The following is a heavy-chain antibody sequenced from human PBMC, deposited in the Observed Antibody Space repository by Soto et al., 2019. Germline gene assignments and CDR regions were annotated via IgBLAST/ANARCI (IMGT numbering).Heavy chain of an antibody. D-gene: IGHD6-19*01. CDR3: ARVPPTRQWLYYFDY. Sequence: GASVKVSCKASGYTFTSYYMHWVRQAPGQGLEWMGIINPSGGSTSYAQKFQGRVTMTRDTSTSTVYMELGSLRSEDTAVYYCARVPPTRQWLYYFDYWGQGTLVTVSS. CDR1: GYTFTSYY. J-gene: IGHJ4*02. V-gene: IGHV1-46*01. CDR2: INPSGGST.